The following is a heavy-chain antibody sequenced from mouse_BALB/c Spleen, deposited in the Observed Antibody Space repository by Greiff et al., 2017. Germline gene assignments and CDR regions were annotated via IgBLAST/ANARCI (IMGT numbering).Heavy chain of an antibody. Sequence: EVQGVESGGGLVQPGGSLKLSCAASGFTFSSYGMSWVRQTPDKRLELVATINSNGGSTYYPDSVKGRFTISRDNAKNTLYLQMSSLKSEDTAMYYCARSHDGYYDAMDYWGQGTSVTVSS. D-gene: IGHD2-3*01. CDR3: ARSHDGYYDAMDY. CDR1: GFTFSSYG. V-gene: IGHV5-6-3*01. CDR2: INSNGGST. J-gene: IGHJ4*01.